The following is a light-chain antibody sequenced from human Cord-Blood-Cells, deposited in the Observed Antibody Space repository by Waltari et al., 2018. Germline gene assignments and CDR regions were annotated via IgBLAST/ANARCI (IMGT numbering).Light chain of an antibody. Sequence: EIVLTXXPGTLSLSPGERATLSCRASQSVSSSYLAWYQQKPGQAPRLLIYGASSRATGIPDRFSGSGSGTDFTLTISRLEPEDFAVYYCQQYGSSPQTFGQGTKVEIK. CDR1: QSVSSSY. J-gene: IGKJ1*01. CDR3: QQYGSSPQT. CDR2: GAS. V-gene: IGKV3-20*01.